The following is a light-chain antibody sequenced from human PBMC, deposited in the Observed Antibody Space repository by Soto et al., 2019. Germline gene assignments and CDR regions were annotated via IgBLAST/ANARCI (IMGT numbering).Light chain of an antibody. CDR2: DAS. V-gene: IGKV3-11*01. J-gene: IGKJ5*01. CDR1: QNVRHF. CDR3: QQRSNWPPIT. Sequence: EIVLTQSPATLSLSPGERATLSCRASQNVRHFLAWYQQKPGQAPRLLIYDASNRATGIPARFSGSGFGTDFTLTISSLEPEDAAVYYCQQRSNWPPITFGQGTRLEIK.